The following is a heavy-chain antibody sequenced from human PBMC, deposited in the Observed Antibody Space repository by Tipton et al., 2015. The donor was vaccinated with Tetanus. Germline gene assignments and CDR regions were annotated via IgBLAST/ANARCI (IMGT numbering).Heavy chain of an antibody. CDR3: VRDGGSSGWLAY. D-gene: IGHD6-19*01. CDR1: GFIVSSHY. J-gene: IGHJ4*02. V-gene: IGHV3-53*01. Sequence: SLRLSCVASGFIVSSHYMSWVRQAPGKGLEWVSVMYSGGDTYYVDSVKGRFSISRDNAKNTLYLQMNSLRFEDKAVYYCVRDGGSSGWLAYWGQGTLVTLSS. CDR2: MYSGGDT.